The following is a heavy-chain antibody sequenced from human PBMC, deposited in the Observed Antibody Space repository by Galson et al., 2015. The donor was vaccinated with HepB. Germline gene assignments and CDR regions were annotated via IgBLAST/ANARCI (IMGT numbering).Heavy chain of an antibody. D-gene: IGHD2-15*01. J-gene: IGHJ5*02. V-gene: IGHV3-11*06. Sequence: SLRLSCAASGFTFSDYYMSWVRQAPGKGLEWVSYITSRSTKTKYADSVKGRFVISRDNAENSLYLQMNSLRSEDTAVYYCAREGVVVVAATLRGLNYFDPWGQGTLVTVSS. CDR3: AREGVVVVAATLRGLNYFDP. CDR1: GFTFSDYY. CDR2: ITSRSTKT.